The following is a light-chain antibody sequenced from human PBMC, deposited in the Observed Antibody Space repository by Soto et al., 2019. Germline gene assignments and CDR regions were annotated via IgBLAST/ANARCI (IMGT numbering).Light chain of an antibody. J-gene: IGKJ5*01. V-gene: IGKV3-20*01. CDR2: GAS. Sequence: EIVLTQSPGTLSLSPGERATLSCRASQSVRSSYLAWYQQKPGQAPRLLIYGASSRATGIPDRFSGSGSGTDFTLTITRLEPEDSAVYFCQQYTGPPTTFGQGTRLEIK. CDR3: QQYTGPPTT. CDR1: QSVRSSY.